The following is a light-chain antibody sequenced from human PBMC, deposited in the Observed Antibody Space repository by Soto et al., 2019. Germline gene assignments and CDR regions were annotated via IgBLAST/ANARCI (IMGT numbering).Light chain of an antibody. CDR1: RDVGSD. CDR3: LQDYGDSWT. CDR2: AAS. J-gene: IGKJ1*01. V-gene: IGKV1-6*01. Sequence: QMTQSPSSLSASVGEKIIITCRASRDVGSDVSWYQQNPGQAPKLLIYAASNLYTGVPSRFSGSRSGTEFTLTISSLQPADFASYYCLQDYGDSWTFGQGTKVEIE.